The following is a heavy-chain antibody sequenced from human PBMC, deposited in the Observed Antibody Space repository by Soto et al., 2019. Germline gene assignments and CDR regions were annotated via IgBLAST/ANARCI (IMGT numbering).Heavy chain of an antibody. Sequence: GESLKISCKGSGYRFTNYWIGWVRQMPGKGLEWMGIIYPGDSDTRYSPSFQGQVTISADKSINAAYLQWSSLKASDTAIYFCASPTMGFYYSLDVWGQGTTVTVSS. CDR1: GYRFTNYW. V-gene: IGHV5-51*01. J-gene: IGHJ6*03. D-gene: IGHD3-16*01. CDR3: ASPTMGFYYSLDV. CDR2: IYPGDSDT.